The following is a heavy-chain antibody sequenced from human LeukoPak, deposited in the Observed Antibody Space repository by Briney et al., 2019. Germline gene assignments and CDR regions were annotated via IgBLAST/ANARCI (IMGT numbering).Heavy chain of an antibody. CDR3: ARVADYGDLDY. CDR2: INSDGSST. V-gene: IGHV3-74*01. CDR1: GFIFSSYW. J-gene: IGHJ4*02. D-gene: IGHD4-17*01. Sequence: PGGSLRLSCAASGFIFSSYWMHWVRQAPGKGLVWVSRINSDGSSTSYADSVKGRFTISRDNAKNTLYLQMNSLRAEDTAVYYCARVADYGDLDYWGQGTLVTVSS.